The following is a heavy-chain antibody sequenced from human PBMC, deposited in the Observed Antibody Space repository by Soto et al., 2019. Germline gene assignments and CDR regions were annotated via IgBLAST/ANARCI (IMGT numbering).Heavy chain of an antibody. V-gene: IGHV1-18*01. CDR1: GYRIPNYG. CDR2: ISAYNGNT. J-gene: IGHJ4*01. D-gene: IGHD3-16*01. Sequence: ASVKRSCRASGYRIPNYGSSCGRQNTRQGLEWMGWISAYNGNTNYAQNFQGRVTMTTDTSTSTAYMELRSLRSDDAAGYYCARGGTPFDYWGQGSLVTVSS. CDR3: ARGGTPFDY.